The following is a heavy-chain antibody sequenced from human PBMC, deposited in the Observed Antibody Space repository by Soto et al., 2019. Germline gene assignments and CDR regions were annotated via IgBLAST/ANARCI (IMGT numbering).Heavy chain of an antibody. Sequence: QVQLVQSGAEVKKPGASVKVSCKASGYTFSGYYMHWVRQAPGQGLEWMGWINTLSGDTSFPQKFQGRLAMTRDTAIDTAFMAVSRLTSDDTAIYYCARSLLNVILPLAYWGQGTLVSVSS. V-gene: IGHV1-2*02. J-gene: IGHJ4*02. CDR1: GYTFSGYY. CDR2: INTLSGDT. CDR3: ARSLLNVILPLAY. D-gene: IGHD3-3*02.